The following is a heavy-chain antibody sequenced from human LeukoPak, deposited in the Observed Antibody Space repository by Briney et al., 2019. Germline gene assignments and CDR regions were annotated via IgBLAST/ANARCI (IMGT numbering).Heavy chain of an antibody. CDR1: EFTFNRYW. J-gene: IGHJ4*02. CDR3: ARGLAAPDY. D-gene: IGHD6-13*01. V-gene: IGHV3-7*03. Sequence: GGSLRLSCAASEFTFNRYWMSWVRQAPGKGLEWVANIKKDGSEKYYVDSVKGRFTISRDNAKNSVHLQMNSLRAEDTAVYYCARGLAAPDYWGQGPLVTVSS. CDR2: IKKDGSEK.